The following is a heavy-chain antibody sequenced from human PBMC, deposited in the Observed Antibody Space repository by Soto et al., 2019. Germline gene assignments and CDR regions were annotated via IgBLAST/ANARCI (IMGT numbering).Heavy chain of an antibody. V-gene: IGHV3-23*01. D-gene: IGHD3-16*01. CDR2: ISGSGGTT. CDR3: ARDDDDALPYYFDY. CDR1: GFTFSSYA. Sequence: EVQLLESGGGLVPPGGSLRLSCAASGFTFSSYAMSLVRQAPWKVLEWVSVISGSGGTTYYADSVQGRFTISRDNSKNTLFLQMNSLRAEDTAVYDCARDDDDALPYYFDYWGQGTLVTVSS. J-gene: IGHJ4*02.